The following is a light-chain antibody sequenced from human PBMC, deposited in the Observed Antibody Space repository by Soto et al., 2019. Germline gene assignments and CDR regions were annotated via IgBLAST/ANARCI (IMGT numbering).Light chain of an antibody. CDR1: QSFRGL. CDR3: QQRHMWPST. J-gene: IGKJ5*01. CDR2: DAY. Sequence: EVVLTQSPVTLSLSPGERATLSCRASQSFRGLLAWYQQKPGQAPRLLIYDAYNRATGIPPRFSGSGSGTDFTLTISSLEPEDSAAYYCQQRHMWPSTFGQGTRLEIK. V-gene: IGKV3-11*01.